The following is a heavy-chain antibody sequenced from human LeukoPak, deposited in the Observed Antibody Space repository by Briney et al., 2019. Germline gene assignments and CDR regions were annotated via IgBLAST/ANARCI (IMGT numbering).Heavy chain of an antibody. CDR3: ARAYYGSGSFGARGFDP. CDR1: GGPISSSNW. Sequence: SETLPLTCAVSGGPISSSNWWSWVRQPPGKGLEGIGEIYHSGSTNYNPSLKSRVTISVDKSKNQLSLKLSSVTAADTAVYYCARAYYGSGSFGARGFDPWGQGTLVTVSS. J-gene: IGHJ5*02. V-gene: IGHV4-4*02. CDR2: IYHSGST. D-gene: IGHD3-10*01.